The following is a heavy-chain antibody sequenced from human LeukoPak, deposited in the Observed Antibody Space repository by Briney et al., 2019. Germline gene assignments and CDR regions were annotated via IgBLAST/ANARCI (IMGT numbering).Heavy chain of an antibody. CDR2: LYYRGSN. D-gene: IGHD4-17*01. J-gene: IGHJ6*02. V-gene: IGHV4-30-4*01. Sequence: SETLSLTCTVSGGAFSSGDYYWSWIRQPPGKGLEWIGYLYYRGSNYDNPSLKSLVTISVDPSKNQFSLKLSSVTAADTAAYYCARDTVTTFGYYYGIDVWGQGTTVTVSS. CDR3: ARDTVTTFGYYYGIDV. CDR1: GGAFSSGDYY.